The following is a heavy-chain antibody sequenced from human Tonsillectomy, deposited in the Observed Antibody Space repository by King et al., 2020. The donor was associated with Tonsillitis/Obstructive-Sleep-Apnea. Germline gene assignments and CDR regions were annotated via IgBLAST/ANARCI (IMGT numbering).Heavy chain of an antibody. CDR3: ARGGQLGQYYYYYMDV. J-gene: IGHJ6*03. V-gene: IGHV3-13*01. Sequence: VQLVESGGGLVRPGGSLRLSCAASGFTFSSYDMHWVRQATGKGLEWVSTIGTTGDTYYPGSVKGRFTISRENAKNSLYLQMNSLRAGDTAVYYCARGGQLGQYYYYYMDVWGKWTTVTVSS. D-gene: IGHD6-6*01. CDR2: IGTTGDT. CDR1: GFTFSSYD.